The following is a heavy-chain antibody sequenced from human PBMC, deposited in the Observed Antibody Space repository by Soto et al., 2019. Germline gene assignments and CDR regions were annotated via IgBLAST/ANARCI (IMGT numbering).Heavy chain of an antibody. CDR1: GFTFSSYA. V-gene: IGHV3-23*01. CDR2: ISGSGGST. CDR3: AEVAVADCYFDY. D-gene: IGHD6-19*01. J-gene: IGHJ4*02. Sequence: EVQLLESGGGLVQPGGSLRLSCAASGFTFSSYAMSWVRQAPGKGLEWVSAISGSGGSTYYADSVKGRFTISRDNFSTPLYLRMHSLSAEGPAGDYCAEVAVADCYFDYWGQGTPVTVSS.